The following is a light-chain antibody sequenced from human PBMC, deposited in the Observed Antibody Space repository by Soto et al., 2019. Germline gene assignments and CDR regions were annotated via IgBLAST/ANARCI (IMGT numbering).Light chain of an antibody. J-gene: IGLJ2*01. V-gene: IGLV2-14*01. CDR1: SSDVGGYNY. CDR2: DVS. CDR3: SSYTSRSTYVV. Sequence: QSVLTQPASVSGSPGPSITISCTGTSSDVGGYNYVSWYQQHPGKAPKLMIYDVSNRPSGVSNRFSGSKSGNTAALTISGLQAEDEADYYCSSYTSRSTYVVFGGGTKLTVL.